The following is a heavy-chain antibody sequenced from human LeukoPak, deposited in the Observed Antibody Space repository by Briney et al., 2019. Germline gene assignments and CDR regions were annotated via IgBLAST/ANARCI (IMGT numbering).Heavy chain of an antibody. CDR2: IYYRGST. Sequence: PSETLSLTCTVSGGSISSYYWSWIRQPPGKGLEWIGYIYYRGSTNYNPSLKSRVTISVDTSKNQFSLKLSSVTAADTAVYYCARAYRYCSSTSCYAPGYFDYWGQGTLATVSS. V-gene: IGHV4-59*01. J-gene: IGHJ4*02. CDR1: GGSISSYY. D-gene: IGHD2-2*01. CDR3: ARAYRYCSSTSCYAPGYFDY.